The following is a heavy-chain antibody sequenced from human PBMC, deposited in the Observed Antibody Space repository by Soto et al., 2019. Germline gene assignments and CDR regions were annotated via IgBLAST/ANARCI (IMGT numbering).Heavy chain of an antibody. J-gene: IGHJ6*02. CDR1: GGIFTNNA. CDR2: VIPVFDTA. D-gene: IGHD2-15*01. Sequence: QVQVVQSGAEVKKPGASVKVSCKVSGGIFTNNAISWVRQAPGQRLEWLRQVIPVFDTAYYAQIFRGRLRISADGATTTACMEVSGLTAADTSVYFCATGRHNVGYNFCHGMDVWGQGNTVTVS. V-gene: IGHV1-69*01. CDR3: ATGRHNVGYNFCHGMDV.